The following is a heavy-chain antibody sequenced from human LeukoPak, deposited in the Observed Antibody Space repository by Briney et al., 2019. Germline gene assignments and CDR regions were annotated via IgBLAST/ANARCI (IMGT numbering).Heavy chain of an antibody. CDR2: ISAYNGDT. CDR1: GYTFTSYG. J-gene: IGHJ4*02. V-gene: IGHV1-18*01. CDR3: ARAPPGLNYGPGDY. D-gene: IGHD3-10*01. Sequence: GASVKVSCKASGYTFTSYGITWVRRAPGQGLEWMGWISAYNGDTRYAQKFQGRVAMTTDTSTSTAYMELRNLRSNDTAVYYCARAPPGLNYGPGDYWGQGTLVTVSS.